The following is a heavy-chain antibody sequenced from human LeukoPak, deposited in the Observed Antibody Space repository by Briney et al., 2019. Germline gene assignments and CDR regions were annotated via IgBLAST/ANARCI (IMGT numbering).Heavy chain of an antibody. Sequence: ASETLSLTCTVSGGSISSYYWSWIRQPPGKGLEWIGYIYYSGSTNYNPSLKSRVAISVDTSKNQFSLKLSSVTAADTAVYYCARGSYYYGSGSWEYYFDYWGQGTLVTVSS. D-gene: IGHD3-10*01. V-gene: IGHV4-59*01. CDR2: IYYSGST. CDR3: ARGSYYYGSGSWEYYFDY. CDR1: GGSISSYY. J-gene: IGHJ4*02.